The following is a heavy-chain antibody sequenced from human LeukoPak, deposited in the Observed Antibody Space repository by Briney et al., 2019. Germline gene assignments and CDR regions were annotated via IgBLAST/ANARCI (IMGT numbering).Heavy chain of an antibody. CDR1: GFTFSRYA. CDR2: VNEHGGRT. CDR3: AKEGRPNSGGGFFDY. D-gene: IGHD5-12*01. Sequence: GGPLRLSCAASGFTFSRYAMGWVRQAPGKGLEWVSTVNEHGGRTYYADSVKGRFTMSRDNSRSTLYLQMNSMRAEDTAVYYCAKEGRPNSGGGFFDYWGQGTRVTVSS. J-gene: IGHJ4*02. V-gene: IGHV3-23*01.